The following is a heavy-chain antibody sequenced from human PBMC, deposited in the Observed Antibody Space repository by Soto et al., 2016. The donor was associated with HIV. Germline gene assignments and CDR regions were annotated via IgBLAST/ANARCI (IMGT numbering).Heavy chain of an antibody. Sequence: LVQSGAEVKVSCKASGYTFTSYDINWVRQATGQGLEWMGWMNPNSGNTGYAQKFQGRVTITRNTSISTAYMELSSLRSEDTAVYYCSVWGSYRYSDAFDIWGQGTMVTVSS. V-gene: IGHV1-8*03. CDR3: SVWGSYRYSDAFDI. CDR1: GYTFTSYD. CDR2: MNPNSGNT. J-gene: IGHJ3*02. D-gene: IGHD3-16*02.